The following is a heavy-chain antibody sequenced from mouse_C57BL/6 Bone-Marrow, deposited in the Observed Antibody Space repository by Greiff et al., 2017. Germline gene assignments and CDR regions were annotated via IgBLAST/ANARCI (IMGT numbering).Heavy chain of an antibody. V-gene: IGHV7-3*01. Sequence: EVKVVESGGGLVQPGGSLSLSCAASGFTFTDYYMSWVRQPPGKALEWLGFIRNKANGYTTEYSASVKGRFTISRDNSPSILYLQMNALRAEDSSTNYCARYIGRIGFDYWGQDTTLSVSP. CDR3: ARYIGRIGFDY. CDR1: GFTFTDYY. CDR2: IRNKANGYTT. D-gene: IGHD3-3*01. J-gene: IGHJ2*01.